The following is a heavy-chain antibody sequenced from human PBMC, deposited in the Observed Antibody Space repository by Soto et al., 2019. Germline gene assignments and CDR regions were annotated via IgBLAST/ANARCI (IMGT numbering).Heavy chain of an antibody. D-gene: IGHD3-9*01. V-gene: IGHV2-5*02. CDR3: ARGLTYRRDWFRNWFDP. CDR2: IYWDDDK. CDR1: GFSVTTSGVA. Sequence: QITLKESGPTLVKPTQTLTLICSVSGFSVTTSGVAVGWIRQPPGKALEWLAVIYWDDDKMYNSSLRSRLTITKDASKNQVVLTMTNVDPVDTATYYCARGLTYRRDWFRNWFDPWGQGTLVTVSS. J-gene: IGHJ5*02.